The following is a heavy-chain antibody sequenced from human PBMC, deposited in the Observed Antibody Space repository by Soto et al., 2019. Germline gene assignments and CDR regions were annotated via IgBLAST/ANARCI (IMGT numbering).Heavy chain of an antibody. CDR3: ARGPDYCTNGVCYTVYYYGMDV. J-gene: IGHJ6*02. D-gene: IGHD2-8*01. V-gene: IGHV4-34*01. CDR2: INHSGST. Sequence: TSETLSLTCAVYGGSFSGYYWSWIRQPPGKGLEWIGEINHSGSTNYNPSLKSRVTISVDTSKNQFSLKLSSVTAADTAVYYCARGPDYCTNGVCYTVYYYGMDVWGQGTTVTVSS. CDR1: GGSFSGYY.